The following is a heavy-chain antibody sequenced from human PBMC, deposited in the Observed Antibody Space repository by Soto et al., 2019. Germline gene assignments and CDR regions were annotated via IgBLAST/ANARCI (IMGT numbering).Heavy chain of an antibody. CDR3: ARDRLPRGGDRIAAASNWFDP. CDR2: SYYSGSN. CDR1: GGSISSGGYY. D-gene: IGHD6-13*01. V-gene: IGHV4-31*03. Sequence: PSETLSLTCTVSGGSISSGGYYWSWIRQHPGKGLEWIGYSYYSGSNYYNPSLKSRVTISVDTSKNQFSLKLSSVTAADTAVYYCARDRLPRGGDRIAAASNWFDPWGQGTLVTVSS. J-gene: IGHJ5*02.